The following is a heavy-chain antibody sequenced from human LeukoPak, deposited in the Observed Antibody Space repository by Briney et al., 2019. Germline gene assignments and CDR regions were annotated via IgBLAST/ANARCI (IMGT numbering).Heavy chain of an antibody. CDR3: ARHRGSHYSEVGWFDP. CDR2: IYYSGST. J-gene: IGHJ5*02. CDR1: GASISSYY. D-gene: IGHD1-26*01. V-gene: IGHV4-39*01. Sequence: PSETLSLTCTVSGASISSYYWGWIRQPPGKGLEWIGSIYYSGSTYYNPSLKSRVTISVDTSKNQFSLKLSSVTAADTAVYYCARHRGSHYSEVGWFDPWGQGTLVTVSS.